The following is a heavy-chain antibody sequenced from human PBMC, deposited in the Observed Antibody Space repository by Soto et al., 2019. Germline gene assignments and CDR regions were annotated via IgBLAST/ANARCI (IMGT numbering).Heavy chain of an antibody. J-gene: IGHJ3*02. CDR2: IYYSGST. D-gene: IGHD3-10*01. Sequence: PETLSLTCTVSGCSISSYYWSWIRQPPGKGLEWIGYIYYSGSTNYNPSLKSRVTIAVDTFKNQFSLKLSSVTAADTAVYYCARVWGGAFDIWGQGSRVTVSS. CDR1: GCSISSYY. CDR3: ARVWGGAFDI. V-gene: IGHV4-59*01.